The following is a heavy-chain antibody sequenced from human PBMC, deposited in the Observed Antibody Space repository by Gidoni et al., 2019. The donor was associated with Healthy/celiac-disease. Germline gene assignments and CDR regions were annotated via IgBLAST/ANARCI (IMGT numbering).Heavy chain of an antibody. D-gene: IGHD3-22*01. Sequence: EVQLLESGGGLVQPGGSLRLSCAASGFTFSSYAISWVRQAPGKGLEWVSAISGSGGSTYYADSVKGRFTISRDNSKNTLYLQMNSLRAEDTAVYYCAKADRYYYDSSGYWKDAFDIWGQGTMVTVSS. CDR2: ISGSGGST. V-gene: IGHV3-23*01. CDR1: GFTFSSYA. J-gene: IGHJ3*02. CDR3: AKADRYYYDSSGYWKDAFDI.